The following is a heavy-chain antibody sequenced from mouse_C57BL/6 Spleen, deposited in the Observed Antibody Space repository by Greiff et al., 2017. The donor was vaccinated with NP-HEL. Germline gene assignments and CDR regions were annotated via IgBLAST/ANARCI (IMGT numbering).Heavy chain of an antibody. Sequence: VQLQQSGAELAKPGASVKLSCKASGYTFTSYWMHWVKQRPGQGLEWIGYINPSSGYTKYNQKFKVKATLTADKSSSTAYMQLSSLTYEDSAVYYCARFDYDDYYAMDYWGQGTSVTVSS. CDR2: INPSSGYT. CDR3: ARFDYDDYYAMDY. V-gene: IGHV1-7*01. J-gene: IGHJ4*01. D-gene: IGHD2-4*01. CDR1: GYTFTSYW.